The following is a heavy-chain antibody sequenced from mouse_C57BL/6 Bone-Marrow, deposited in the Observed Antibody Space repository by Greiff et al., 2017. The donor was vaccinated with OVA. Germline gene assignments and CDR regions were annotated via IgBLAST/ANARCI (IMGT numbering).Heavy chain of an antibody. J-gene: IGHJ2*01. Sequence: EVQGVESGGGLVQPGGSLKLSCAASGFTFSDYYMYWVRQTPEKRLEWVAYISNGGGSTYYPDTVKGRFTISRDNAKNTLYLQMSRLKSEDTAMYYCARGGGTGTFDYWGQGTTLTVSS. D-gene: IGHD4-1*01. V-gene: IGHV5-12*01. CDR3: ARGGGTGTFDY. CDR2: ISNGGGST. CDR1: GFTFSDYY.